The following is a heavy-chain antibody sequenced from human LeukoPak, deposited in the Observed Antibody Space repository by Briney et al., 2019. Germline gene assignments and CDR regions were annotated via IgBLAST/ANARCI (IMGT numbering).Heavy chain of an antibody. CDR3: ARVQVLGESLSSYRGMDV. V-gene: IGHV3-7*01. CDR2: VKQDGGEK. J-gene: IGHJ6*02. CDR1: GFTFSSYW. D-gene: IGHD3-16*01. Sequence: GGSLRLSCAASGFTFSSYWMNWVRQAPGKGLDWVANVKQDGGEKSYVDSVKGRFTISRDNAKNSLYLQMNSLRAEDTAVYYCARVQVLGESLSSYRGMDVWGQGTTVTVSS.